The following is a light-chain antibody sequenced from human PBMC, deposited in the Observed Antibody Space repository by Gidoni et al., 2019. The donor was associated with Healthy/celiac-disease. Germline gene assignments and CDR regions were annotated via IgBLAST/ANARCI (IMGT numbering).Light chain of an antibody. CDR3: QQYGSSSWT. J-gene: IGKJ1*01. Sequence: EIVLPQSPGTLSLSPGERATLSCRASQSVSSSYLAWYQQKPGQAPRPLIYGASSRATGIPDRFSGSGSGTDFTLTISRLEPEDFAVYYCQQYGSSSWTFGQGTKVEIK. V-gene: IGKV3-20*01. CDR1: QSVSSSY. CDR2: GAS.